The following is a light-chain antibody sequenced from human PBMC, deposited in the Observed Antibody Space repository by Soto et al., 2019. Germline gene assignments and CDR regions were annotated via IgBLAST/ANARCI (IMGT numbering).Light chain of an antibody. Sequence: QSALTQPASVSGSPGQSISISCTGTRSDVGAYNFVSWYQQHPGKAPKVIIFEVDKRPSEVSLRFSGSKSGNTASLTISGLQTEDEADYYCYSFTTSDTSVFGTGTKLTVL. CDR3: YSFTTSDTSV. J-gene: IGLJ1*01. CDR1: RSDVGAYNF. V-gene: IGLV2-14*01. CDR2: EVD.